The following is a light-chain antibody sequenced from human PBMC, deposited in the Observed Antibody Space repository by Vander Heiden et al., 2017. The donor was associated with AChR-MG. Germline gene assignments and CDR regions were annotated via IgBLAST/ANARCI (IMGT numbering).Light chain of an antibody. Sequence: QSALTQPASVSGSPGPSTPISCPGTSSDVGGYNYVSWYQQHPGKAPKLMIYDVSKRPSGVSNRFSGSKSGNTASLTISGLQAEDEADYYCSSYTSSSTRVFGGGTKLTVL. J-gene: IGLJ3*02. V-gene: IGLV2-14*01. CDR1: SSDVGGYNY. CDR3: SSYTSSSTRV. CDR2: DVS.